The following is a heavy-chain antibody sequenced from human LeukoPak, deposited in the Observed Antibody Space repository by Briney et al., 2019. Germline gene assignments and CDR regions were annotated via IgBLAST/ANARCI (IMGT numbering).Heavy chain of an antibody. CDR3: ARDEDTAMALGHFDY. Sequence: ASVKVSCKASGYTFTGYYMHWVRQAPGQGLEWMGWVNPNSGGTNYAQKFQGRVTMTRDTSISTAYMELSRLRSDDTAVYYCARDEDTAMALGHFDYWGQGTLVTVSS. D-gene: IGHD5-18*01. V-gene: IGHV1-2*02. CDR1: GYTFTGYY. J-gene: IGHJ4*02. CDR2: VNPNSGGT.